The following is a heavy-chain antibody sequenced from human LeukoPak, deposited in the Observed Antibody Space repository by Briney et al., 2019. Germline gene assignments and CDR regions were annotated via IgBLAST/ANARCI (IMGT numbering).Heavy chain of an antibody. CDR3: ARDLGSSGWYEFDS. CDR2: IKQDGSEK. J-gene: IGHJ4*02. Sequence: GGSLRLSCAASGLTSSSYWMSWVRQAPGKGLEWVANIKQDGSEKYYVDSVKGRFTISRDNAKNSLYLQMNSLRAEDTAVYYCARDLGSSGWYEFDSWGQGTLVTVSS. D-gene: IGHD6-19*01. CDR1: GLTSSSYW. V-gene: IGHV3-7*01.